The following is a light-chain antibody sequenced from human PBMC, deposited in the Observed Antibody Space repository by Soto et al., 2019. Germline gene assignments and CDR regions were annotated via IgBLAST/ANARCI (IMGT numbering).Light chain of an antibody. CDR1: SSDIGAYNF. V-gene: IGLV2-14*03. Sequence: SALTQPASVSGSPGQSITISCTGTSSDIGAYNFVSWYQQHPGKAPKLMLYDVNIRPSGVSNRFSGSKSDNTASLTISGLQAEDEADYYCTSWTTSTTMIFGGGTKLTVL. J-gene: IGLJ2*01. CDR3: TSWTTSTTMI. CDR2: DVN.